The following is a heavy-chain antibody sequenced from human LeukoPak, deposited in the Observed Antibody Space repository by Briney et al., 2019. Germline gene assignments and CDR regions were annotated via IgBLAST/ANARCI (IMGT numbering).Heavy chain of an antibody. CDR2: IYYSGST. CDR3: AGEVAIFGVVIIERWFDP. J-gene: IGHJ5*02. Sequence: SETLSLTCTVSGGSISSSSYYWGRIRQPPGKGLEWIGSIYYSGSTYYNPSLKSRVTISVDTSKNQFSLKLSSVTAADTAVYYCAGEVAIFGVVIIERWFDPWGQGTLVTVSS. CDR1: GGSISSSSYY. V-gene: IGHV4-39*01. D-gene: IGHD3-3*01.